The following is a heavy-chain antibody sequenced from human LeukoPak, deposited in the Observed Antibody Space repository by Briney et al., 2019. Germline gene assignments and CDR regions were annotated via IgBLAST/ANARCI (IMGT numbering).Heavy chain of an antibody. CDR1: GVTVSDND. CDR2: IYGAEST. CDR3: ATRYHYHYSRY. Sequence: GGSLRLSCAASGVTVSDNDMTWVRQPPGKGLEWVSSIYGAESTNYADSVKGRFTISRDNSKNPLYLQMNSLRVEDTAGYYCATRYHYHYSRYWGQGTLATVSS. J-gene: IGHJ4*02. V-gene: IGHV3-53*01. D-gene: IGHD3-16*01.